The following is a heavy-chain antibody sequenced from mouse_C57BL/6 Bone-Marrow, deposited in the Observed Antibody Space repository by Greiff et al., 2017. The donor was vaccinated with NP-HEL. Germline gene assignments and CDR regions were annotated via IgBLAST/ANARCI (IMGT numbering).Heavy chain of an antibody. D-gene: IGHD1-1*01. CDR1: GYTFTDYE. V-gene: IGHV1-15*01. CDR2: IDPETGGT. Sequence: QVQLQQSGAELVRPGASVTLSCKASGYTFTDYEMHWVKQTPVHGLEWIGAIDPETGGTAYNQKFKGKAILTADKSSSTAYMELRSLTSEDSAVYYCTRWTVVAYYFDYWGQGTTLTVSS. J-gene: IGHJ2*01. CDR3: TRWTVVAYYFDY.